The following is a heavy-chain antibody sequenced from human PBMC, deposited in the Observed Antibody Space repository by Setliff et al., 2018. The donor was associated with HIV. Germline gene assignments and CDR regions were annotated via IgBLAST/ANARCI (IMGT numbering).Heavy chain of an antibody. J-gene: IGHJ5*02. V-gene: IGHV4-31*03. Sequence: PSETLSLTCTVSGGSISSGGYYWSWIRQHPGKGLEWIGYISYSGRTYYNPSLKSRVTISVDTSKSQFSLRLSSVTAADTAVYYCASWGRGRRANYNFWSGSSWFDPWGQGTLVTVSS. CDR2: ISYSGRT. D-gene: IGHD3-3*01. CDR3: ASWGRGRRANYNFWSGSSWFDP. CDR1: GGSISSGGYY.